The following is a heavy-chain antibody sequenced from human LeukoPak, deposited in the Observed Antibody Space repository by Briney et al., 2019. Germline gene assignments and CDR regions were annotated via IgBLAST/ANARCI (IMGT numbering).Heavy chain of an antibody. CDR2: ISAYNGNT. V-gene: IGHV1-18*01. CDR3: ARMLGYCSGGSWQTVGFCYYFDY. Sequence: ASVKVSCKASGYTFTSYGISWVRQAPGQGLEWMGWISAYNGNTNYAQKLQGRVTMTTDTSTSTAYMELRSLRSDDTAVYYCARMLGYCSGGSWQTVGFCYYFDYWGQGTLVTVSS. D-gene: IGHD2-15*01. J-gene: IGHJ4*02. CDR1: GYTFTSYG.